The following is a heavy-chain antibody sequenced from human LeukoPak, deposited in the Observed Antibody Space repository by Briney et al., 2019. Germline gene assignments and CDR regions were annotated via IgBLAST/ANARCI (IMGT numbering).Heavy chain of an antibody. J-gene: IGHJ4*02. CDR1: GYTLTELS. D-gene: IGHD4/OR15-4a*01. CDR2: FDPEDGET. V-gene: IGHV1-24*01. CDR3: ATDRTARLWDYFDY. Sequence: ASVKVSCTVSGYTLTELSMHWVRQAPGKGLEWMGGFDPEDGETIYAQKFQGRVTMTEDTSTDTAYMELGSLRSEDTAVYYCATDRTARLWDYFDYWGQGTLVTVSS.